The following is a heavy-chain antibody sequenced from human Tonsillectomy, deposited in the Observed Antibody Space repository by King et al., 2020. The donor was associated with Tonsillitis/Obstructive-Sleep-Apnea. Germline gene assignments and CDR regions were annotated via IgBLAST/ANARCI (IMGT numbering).Heavy chain of an antibody. J-gene: IGHJ6*02. V-gene: IGHV4-34*01. CDR3: ARGSYNYNAMDV. CDR2: IIDSGGT. D-gene: IGHD1-20*01. Sequence: VQLQQWGAGLLKPSETLSLTCAVYGGSFSGYYWSWLRQPPGKGLEWIGEIIDSGGTNHNPALKSRVTISVDTSKNRFSLNLRSVTASDTAIYHFARGSYNYNAMDVWGQGTTVTVS. CDR1: GGSFSGYY.